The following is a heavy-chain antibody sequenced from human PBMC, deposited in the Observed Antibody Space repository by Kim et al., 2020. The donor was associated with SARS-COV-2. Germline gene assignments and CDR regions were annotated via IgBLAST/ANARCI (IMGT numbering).Heavy chain of an antibody. V-gene: IGHV3-33*01. Sequence: GGSLRLSCAASGFTFNRHGMHWVRQAPGKGLEWVAVIWYDGSNEYYADSVEGRFTISRDNSKNTLYLQMNSLRAEDTAVYYCARDITSRYLDYWGQGTLVIVSS. D-gene: IGHD6-6*01. CDR1: GFTFNRHG. CDR3: ARDITSRYLDY. CDR2: IWYDGSNE. J-gene: IGHJ4*02.